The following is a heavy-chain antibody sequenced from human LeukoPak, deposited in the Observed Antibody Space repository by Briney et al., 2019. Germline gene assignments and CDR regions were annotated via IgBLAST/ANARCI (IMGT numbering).Heavy chain of an antibody. J-gene: IGHJ4*02. D-gene: IGHD2/OR15-2a*01. CDR2: VYYDGTS. V-gene: IGHV4-39*01. Sequence: SETLSLTCTVSGASINSHSYYWGWIRQAPGKGLEWIGSVYYDGTSYSNPSLTSRAAVFVDTSRDQFSPDLGFVTAADTALYYCVRHISTNTGYFDSCGQGILVSVSS. CDR1: GASINSHSYY. CDR3: VRHISTNTGYFDS.